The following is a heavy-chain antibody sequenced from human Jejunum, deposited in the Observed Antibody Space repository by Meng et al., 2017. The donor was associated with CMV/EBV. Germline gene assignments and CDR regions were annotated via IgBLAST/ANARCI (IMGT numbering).Heavy chain of an antibody. V-gene: IGHV4-61*09. CDR2: ISPSGSS. J-gene: IGHJ4*02. D-gene: IGHD4-11*01. CDR1: GGSVNSGNYY. Sequence: TVSGGSVNSGNYYWSWIRQPAGKGLEWIGHISPSGSSSYNPSLRSRVTTSLDTSRSQFSLKLTSLTAADTALYYCARYYCNNKCRFDYWGQGTLVTVSS. CDR3: ARYYCNNKCRFDY.